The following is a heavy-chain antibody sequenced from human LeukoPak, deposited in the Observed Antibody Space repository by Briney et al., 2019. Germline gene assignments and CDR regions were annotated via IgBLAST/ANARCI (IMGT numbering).Heavy chain of an antibody. Sequence: GESLRISCKGSGYSFTSYRISWVRPMPGEGLEWMGRIDSSDSYTNYSPSFQGHGSITADKSISTAYLQWSSLKASDTAMYYCSRGLRYFDWNYWGQGTLVTVSS. D-gene: IGHD3-9*01. J-gene: IGHJ4*02. CDR1: GYSFTSYR. CDR3: SRGLRYFDWNY. CDR2: IDSSDSYT. V-gene: IGHV5-10-1*01.